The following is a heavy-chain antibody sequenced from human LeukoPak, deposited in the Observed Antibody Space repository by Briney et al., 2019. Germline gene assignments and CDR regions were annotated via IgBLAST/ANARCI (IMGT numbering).Heavy chain of an antibody. D-gene: IGHD3-10*01. CDR1: GGTFSSYA. V-gene: IGHV1-69*06. J-gene: IGHJ6*04. Sequence: SVKVSCKASGGTFSSYATSWVRQAPGQGLEWMGGIIPIFGTANYAQKFQGRVTITADKSTSTAYMELSSLRSEDTAVYYCAFGAMVPGSYGMDVWGKGTTVTVSS. CDR2: IIPIFGTA. CDR3: AFGAMVPGSYGMDV.